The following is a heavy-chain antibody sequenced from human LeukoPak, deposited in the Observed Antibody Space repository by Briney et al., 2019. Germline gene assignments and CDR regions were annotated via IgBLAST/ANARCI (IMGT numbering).Heavy chain of an antibody. J-gene: IGHJ2*01. CDR3: ARGHDRGYFDL. CDR1: GFTVNNFY. D-gene: IGHD1-1*01. Sequence: GGSLRLSCAASGFTVNNFYMTWVRQLPGKGLEWVSVFNSGGSTVYAESMKGRFTFSRDSAKNTLYLQMNSLRGEDTAVYFCARGHDRGYFDLWGRGTLVTVSS. V-gene: IGHV3-66*01. CDR2: FNSGGST.